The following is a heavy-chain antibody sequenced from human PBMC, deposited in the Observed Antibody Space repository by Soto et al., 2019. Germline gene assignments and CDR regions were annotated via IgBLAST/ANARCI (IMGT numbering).Heavy chain of an antibody. D-gene: IGHD4-17*01. J-gene: IGHJ6*02. CDR1: GYSFTSYW. CDR2: IYPGDSDT. V-gene: IGHV5-51*01. Sequence: GESLKISCKGSGYSFTSYWIGWVRQMPGKGLEWMGIIYPGDSDTRYSPSFQGQVTISADKSISTAYPQWSSLKASDTAMYYCARVYGDPHYYYYGMDVWGQGTTVTVSS. CDR3: ARVYGDPHYYYYGMDV.